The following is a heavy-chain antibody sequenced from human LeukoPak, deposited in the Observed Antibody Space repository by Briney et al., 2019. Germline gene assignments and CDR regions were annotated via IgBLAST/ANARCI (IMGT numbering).Heavy chain of an antibody. J-gene: IGHJ6*02. CDR2: ISAYNGNT. V-gene: IGHV1-18*01. CDR3: ARGMFDNSGHYYYFYYALDV. CDR1: GYTFTSYG. D-gene: IGHD3-22*01. Sequence: ASVKVSCKASGYTFTSYGISWVRQAPGQGLEWMGWISAYNGNTNYAQKLQGRVTMTTDTSTSTAYMEPRSLRSDDTAVYYCARGMFDNSGHYYYFYYALDVWGQGTTVTVSS.